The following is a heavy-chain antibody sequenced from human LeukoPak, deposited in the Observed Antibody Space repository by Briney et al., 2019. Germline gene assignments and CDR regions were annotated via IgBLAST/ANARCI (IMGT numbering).Heavy chain of an antibody. CDR2: IATVSHFT. Sequence: GGSLRLSCVASGFSLSDHHMTWIRQAPGKGLEWLSFIATVSHFTEWADSVRGRFTISRDDATNSLYLQLNNVRADDTAVYYGARDLAADKRALDVWGQETAVIVAS. CDR1: GFSLSDHH. CDR3: ARDLAADKRALDV. D-gene: IGHD6-25*01. J-gene: IGHJ6*02. V-gene: IGHV3-11*05.